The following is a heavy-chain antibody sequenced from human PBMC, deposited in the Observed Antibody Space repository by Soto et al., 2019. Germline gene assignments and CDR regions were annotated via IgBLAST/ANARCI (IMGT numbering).Heavy chain of an antibody. CDR1: GFTFSSYA. Sequence: EVQLLESGGGLVQPGGSLRLSCAASGFTFSSYAMSWVRQAPGKGLEWVSAISGSGGSTYYADSVKGRFTISRDNSKNTLDLQMNSLRAEDTAVYYCATGDRDEWYFDYWGQGTLVTVSS. CDR2: ISGSGGST. D-gene: IGHD3-3*01. CDR3: ATGDRDEWYFDY. V-gene: IGHV3-23*01. J-gene: IGHJ4*02.